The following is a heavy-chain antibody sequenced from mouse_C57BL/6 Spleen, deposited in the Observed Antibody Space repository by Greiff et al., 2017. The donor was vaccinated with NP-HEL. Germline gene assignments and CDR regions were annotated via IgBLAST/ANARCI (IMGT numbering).Heavy chain of an antibody. V-gene: IGHV5-4*01. CDR1: GFTFSSYA. CDR2: ISDGGSYT. J-gene: IGHJ2*01. Sequence: EVQLVESGGGLVKPGGSLKLSCAASGFTFSSYAMSWVRQTPEKRLEWVATISDGGSYTYYPDNVKGRFTISRDNAKNNLYLQMSHLKSEDTAMYYCARDEVAHSSGYSYWGQGTTLAVSS. CDR3: ARDEVAHSSGYSY. D-gene: IGHD3-2*02.